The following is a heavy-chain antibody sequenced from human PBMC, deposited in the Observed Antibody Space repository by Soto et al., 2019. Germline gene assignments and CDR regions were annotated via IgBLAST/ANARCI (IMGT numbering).Heavy chain of an antibody. CDR3: AGGSDGYNPGG. CDR1: GGSISSGGYY. J-gene: IGHJ4*02. V-gene: IGHV4-31*03. D-gene: IGHD2-21*01. Sequence: QVQLQESGPGLVKPSQTLSLTCTVSGGSISSGGYYWSWIRQHPGKGLEWIGYIYYSGSTYYNPSLKGRVTISVDASKNLFCLKLSSVTAADTGVYYCAGGSDGYNPGGWGQGSLVTVSS. CDR2: IYYSGST.